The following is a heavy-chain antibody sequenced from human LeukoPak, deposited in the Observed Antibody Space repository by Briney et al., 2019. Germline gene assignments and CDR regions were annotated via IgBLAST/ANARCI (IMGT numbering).Heavy chain of an antibody. J-gene: IGHJ4*02. Sequence: GGSLRLSCAASGFTFGDYYMTWIRQAPGKGLERVSYISSSGSVTYNADSVKGRFIISRDNAKNSLDLQMNSLRAEDTAVYYCARVRIAARHEGFDYWGQGTLVTVSS. CDR2: ISSSGSVT. D-gene: IGHD6-6*01. V-gene: IGHV3-11*04. CDR3: ARVRIAARHEGFDY. CDR1: GFTFGDYY.